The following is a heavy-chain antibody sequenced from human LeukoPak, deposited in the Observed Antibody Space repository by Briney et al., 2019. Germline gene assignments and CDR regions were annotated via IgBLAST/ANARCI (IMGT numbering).Heavy chain of an antibody. D-gene: IGHD3-3*01. CDR1: GGSISSSSYY. Sequence: SETLSLTCTVSGGSISSSSYYWGWIRQPPGKGLEWIGSIYYSGSTYYNPSLKSRVTISVDTSKNQFSLKLSSVTAADTAVYYCARSGYVDYDFWSGYYLFDYWGQGTLVTVSS. J-gene: IGHJ4*02. V-gene: IGHV4-39*01. CDR2: IYYSGST. CDR3: ARSGYVDYDFWSGYYLFDY.